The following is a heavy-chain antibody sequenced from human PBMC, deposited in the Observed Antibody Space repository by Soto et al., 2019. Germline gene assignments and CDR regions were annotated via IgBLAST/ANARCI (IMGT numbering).Heavy chain of an antibody. CDR1: GFTFSSYA. Sequence: GGSLRLSCAASGFTFSSYAMSWVRQAPGKGLEWVSAISGSGGSTYYADSVKGRFTISRDNSKNTLYLQMNSLRAEDTAVYYCAKDIAHSGGYPGNWFDPWGQGTLVTVSS. CDR3: AKDIAHSGGYPGNWFDP. D-gene: IGHD1-26*01. J-gene: IGHJ5*02. V-gene: IGHV3-23*01. CDR2: ISGSGGST.